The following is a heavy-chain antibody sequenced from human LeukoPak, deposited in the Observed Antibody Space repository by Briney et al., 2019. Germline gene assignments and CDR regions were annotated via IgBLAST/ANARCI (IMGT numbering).Heavy chain of an antibody. CDR2: ISGSGGST. CDR3: AKGRYYYDSSGSVDYLDY. V-gene: IGHV3-23*01. J-gene: IGHJ4*02. D-gene: IGHD3-22*01. CDR1: GFTFSSYG. Sequence: GGSLRLSCAASGFTFSSYGMSWVRQAPGKGLEWVSAISGSGGSTYYADSVKGRFTISRDNSKNTLYLQMNSLRAEDTAVYYCAKGRYYYDSSGSVDYLDYWGQGTLVTVSS.